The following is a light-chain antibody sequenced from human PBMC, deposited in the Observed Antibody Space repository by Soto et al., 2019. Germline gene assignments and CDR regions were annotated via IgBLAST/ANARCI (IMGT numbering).Light chain of an antibody. V-gene: IGKV3-15*01. CDR3: HLYNIWPRT. Sequence: EIVMTQSPATLSVSPGERATLSCRASQSVSNNLAWYQQKPGQAPWFLIYGAFVRDTGMPVWFSGSGSGIGFTLSIWCLLAEDFAVYYCHLYNIWPRTFGQGTKVDIK. CDR2: GAF. CDR1: QSVSNN. J-gene: IGKJ1*01.